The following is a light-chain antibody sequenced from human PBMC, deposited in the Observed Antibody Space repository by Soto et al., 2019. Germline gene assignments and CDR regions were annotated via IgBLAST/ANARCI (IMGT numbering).Light chain of an antibody. CDR2: DAS. J-gene: IGKJ2*01. CDR3: QQHNDYSPVT. V-gene: IGKV1-5*01. CDR1: QTIGSS. Sequence: DIQMTQSPSTLSASVGDRVTITCRASQTIGSSLAWYQHKPGKAPKLLIFDASTLQTGVSSRFSGSGFGTDFTLTISNLQPDDFATDYCQQHNDYSPVTFGQGTKLEIK.